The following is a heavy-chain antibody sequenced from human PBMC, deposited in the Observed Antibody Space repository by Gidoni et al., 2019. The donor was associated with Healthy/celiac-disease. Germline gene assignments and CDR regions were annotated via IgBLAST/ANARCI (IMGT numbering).Heavy chain of an antibody. CDR3: ARAYCSGGSCYDYYYGMDV. J-gene: IGHJ6*02. Sequence: QVQLQESGPGLVKPSQTLSLTCTVSGGSISSGDYYWIWIRQPPGKGLQWIGYIYYSESTSYTPSLKSRVTISVDTSKNQFSLKLSSVTAADTAVYYCARAYCSGGSCYDYYYGMDVWGQGTTVTVSS. D-gene: IGHD2-15*01. V-gene: IGHV4-30-4*01. CDR1: GGSISSGDYY. CDR2: IYYSEST.